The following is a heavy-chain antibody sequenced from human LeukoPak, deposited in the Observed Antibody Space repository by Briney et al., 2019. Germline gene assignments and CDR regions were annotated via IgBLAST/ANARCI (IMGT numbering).Heavy chain of an antibody. CDR2: INPSGGST. D-gene: IGHD2-15*01. V-gene: IGHV1-46*01. Sequence: ASVKVSCKASGYTFTSYYMHWVRQVPGQGLEWMGIINPSGGSTSYEQKFQGRVTMTRDTTTSTVYMELSSLRSEDTAVYYCARGPVGYCSGGSCYSDYWGQGTLVTVSS. CDR3: ARGPVGYCSGGSCYSDY. J-gene: IGHJ4*02. CDR1: GYTFTSYY.